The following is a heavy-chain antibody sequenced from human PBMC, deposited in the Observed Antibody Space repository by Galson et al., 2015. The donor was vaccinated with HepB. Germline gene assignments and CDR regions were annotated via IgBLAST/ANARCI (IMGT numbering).Heavy chain of an antibody. D-gene: IGHD4-17*01. CDR1: GFTFSSYG. CDR3: ARDFPDYGDLYDAFDI. V-gene: IGHV3-33*01. Sequence: SLRLSCAASGFTFSSYGMHWVRQAPGKGLEWVAVIWYDGSNKYYADSVKGRFTISRDNSKNTLYLQMNSLRAEDTAVYYCARDFPDYGDLYDAFDIWGQGTMVTVSS. CDR2: IWYDGSNK. J-gene: IGHJ3*02.